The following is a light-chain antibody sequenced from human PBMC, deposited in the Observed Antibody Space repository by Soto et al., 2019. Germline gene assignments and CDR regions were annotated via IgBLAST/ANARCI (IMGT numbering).Light chain of an antibody. J-gene: IGLJ1*01. V-gene: IGLV1-51*01. CDR3: GAWDDSLNVYV. CDR1: SSNLAYNS. CDR2: DDN. Sequence: QSVLTQPPSVSAAPGQDVTISCSGSSSNLAYNSLSWYQQLPGTAPKLLIYDDNKRPSGIPARFSGSKSGTSATLGITGLETGDEADSYCGAWDDSLNVYVFGSGSKVTVL.